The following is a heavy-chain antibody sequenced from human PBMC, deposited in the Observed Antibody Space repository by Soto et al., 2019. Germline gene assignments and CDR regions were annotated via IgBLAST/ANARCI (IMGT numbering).Heavy chain of an antibody. V-gene: IGHV4-59*01. D-gene: IGHD6-13*01. J-gene: IGHJ4*02. CDR3: AKYRRTAAEGYTLDF. CDR1: GYSMNNYY. CDR2: IYYTGST. Sequence: XETLSLTCTVSGYSMNNYYWSWIRQPPGKRLEWIGYIYYTGSTTYNPSLESRVTMSVDTSKNQFSLNLRSVNAADTAVYYCAKYRRTAAEGYTLDFWGRGTLVTVSS.